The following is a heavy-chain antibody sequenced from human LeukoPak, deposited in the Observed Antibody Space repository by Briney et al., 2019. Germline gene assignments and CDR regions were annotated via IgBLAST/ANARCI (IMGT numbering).Heavy chain of an antibody. V-gene: IGHV3-23*01. CDR3: AKNQGGVTTYFDY. CDR1: GFSVSTNY. Sequence: PGGSLRLSCAVAGFSVSTNYMSWVRQAPGKGLEWVSAISGSGGSTYYADSVKGRFTISRDNSKNTLYLQMNSLRAEDTAVYYCAKNQGGVTTYFDYWGQGTLVTVSS. CDR2: ISGSGGST. J-gene: IGHJ4*02. D-gene: IGHD2-21*02.